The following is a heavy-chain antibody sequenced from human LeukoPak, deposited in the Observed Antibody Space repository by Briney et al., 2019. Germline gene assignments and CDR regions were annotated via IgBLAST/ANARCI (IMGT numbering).Heavy chain of an antibody. CDR2: TSSDGNIK. CDR1: GFTFSSYA. Sequence: PGGSLRLSCAASGFTFSSYAMHWVRQAPGKGLEWVAVTSSDGNIKYYADSVKGRFTISRDNSKNTLYLQMNSRRAEDTAVYYCASPRTRDSSGWYDPLDYWGQGTLVTVSS. V-gene: IGHV3-30*14. D-gene: IGHD6-19*01. J-gene: IGHJ4*02. CDR3: ASPRTRDSSGWYDPLDY.